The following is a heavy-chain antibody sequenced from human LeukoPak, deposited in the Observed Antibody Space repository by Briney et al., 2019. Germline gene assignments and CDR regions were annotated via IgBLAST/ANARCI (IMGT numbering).Heavy chain of an antibody. J-gene: IGHJ4*02. CDR1: GGSFSGYY. CDR3: ARLPNRRITGTTIDY. D-gene: IGHD1-7*01. CDR2: INHSGST. V-gene: IGHV4-34*01. Sequence: PSETLSLTCAVYGGSFSGYYWSWIRQPPGKGLEWIGEINHSGSTNYNPSLKSRVTISVDTSKNQFSLKLSSVTAADTAVYYCARLPNRRITGTTIDYWGQGTLDTVSS.